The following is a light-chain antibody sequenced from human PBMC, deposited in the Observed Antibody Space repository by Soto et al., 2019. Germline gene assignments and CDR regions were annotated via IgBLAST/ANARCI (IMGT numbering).Light chain of an antibody. J-gene: IGLJ3*02. CDR2: RNN. CDR1: TSNIGAGYT. V-gene: IGLV1-40*01. Sequence: QSVLTQPPSVSGAPGQRVTISCTGSTSNIGAGYTVHWYQQLPGTSPKLLIYRNNNRPSGVPDRFSGSMSGTSASLTITGLQIEDESNYYCQSYDRALSAWVFGGGTKLTVL. CDR3: QSYDRALSAWV.